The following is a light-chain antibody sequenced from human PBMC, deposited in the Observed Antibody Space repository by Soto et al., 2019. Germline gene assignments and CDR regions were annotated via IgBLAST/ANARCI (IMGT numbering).Light chain of an antibody. CDR1: QSVSSL. Sequence: IVLTQSPATLSVSPGERATLSCRASQSVSSLLAWYQQKPRQAPRLLIYDTSTRATGIPARFSGSGSGTDFTLTISSLQDEDFALCYCQQYNIWPYTFGQGTKLEIK. CDR3: QQYNIWPYT. V-gene: IGKV3-15*01. J-gene: IGKJ2*01. CDR2: DTS.